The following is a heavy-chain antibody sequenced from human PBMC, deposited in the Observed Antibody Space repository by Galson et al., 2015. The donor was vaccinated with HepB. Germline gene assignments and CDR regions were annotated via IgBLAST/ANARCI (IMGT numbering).Heavy chain of an antibody. CDR1: GFTFSSYS. Sequence: SLRLSCAASGFTFSSYSMNWVRQAPGKGLEWVSSISSSSSYIYYADSVKGRFTISRDNAKNSLYLQMNSLRAEDTAVYYCARDGNTYYYYGMDVWGQGTTVTVSS. D-gene: IGHD1-7*01. V-gene: IGHV3-21*01. CDR3: ARDGNTYYYYGMDV. J-gene: IGHJ6*02. CDR2: ISSSSSYI.